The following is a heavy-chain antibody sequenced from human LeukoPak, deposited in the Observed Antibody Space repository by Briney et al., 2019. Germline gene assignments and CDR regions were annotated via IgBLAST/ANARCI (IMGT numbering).Heavy chain of an antibody. V-gene: IGHV1-24*01. CDR1: GYTLTELS. Sequence: ASVKVSCKVSGYTLTELSMHWVRQAPGKGLEWMGGFDPEDGETIYAQKFQSRVTMTEDTSTDTAYMELSSLRSEDTAVYYCATGRSGYSSGWYAGSWFDPWGQGTLVTVSS. D-gene: IGHD6-19*01. CDR3: ATGRSGYSSGWYAGSWFDP. J-gene: IGHJ5*02. CDR2: FDPEDGET.